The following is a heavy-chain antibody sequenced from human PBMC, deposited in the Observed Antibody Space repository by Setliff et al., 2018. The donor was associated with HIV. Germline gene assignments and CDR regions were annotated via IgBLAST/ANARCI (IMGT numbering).Heavy chain of an antibody. Sequence: PGGSLRLSCAASEFTFSEYWMTWVRQAPGKGLEWLANIKQDESEIYYVDSLRGRFTVSRDNARNSLYLQMNSLRAEDTAIYYCSIIYRSSWPFDACDIWGQGTMVTVSS. V-gene: IGHV3-7*03. D-gene: IGHD6-6*01. CDR3: SIIYRSSWPFDACDI. J-gene: IGHJ3*02. CDR2: IKQDESEI. CDR1: EFTFSEYW.